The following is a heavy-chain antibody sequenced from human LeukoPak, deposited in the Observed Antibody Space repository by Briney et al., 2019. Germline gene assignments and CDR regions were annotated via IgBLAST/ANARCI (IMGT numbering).Heavy chain of an antibody. CDR1: GYPFSSHY. J-gene: IGHJ4*02. V-gene: IGHV1-46*01. CDR2: INPSVRYT. CDR3: ARSGNYFVPHFDF. D-gene: IGHD1-1*01. Sequence: ASVKVSCKASGYPFSSHYIHWVRQVPGQGLEWMGVINPSVRYTAYSPSFQGRLTLTRDTPSSTAYMDLSSLRSGDTAIYFFARSGNYFVPHFDFWGQGTLVTVSS.